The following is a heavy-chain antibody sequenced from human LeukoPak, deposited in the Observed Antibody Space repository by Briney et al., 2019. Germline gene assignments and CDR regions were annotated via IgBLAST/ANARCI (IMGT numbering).Heavy chain of an antibody. V-gene: IGHV1-24*01. Sequence: ASVTVSCTVSGYTLTELSMHWVRQAPGKGLEWMGGFDPEDGETIYAQKFQGRVTMTRDTSTSTAYMELSSLRSEDTAVYYCARDRRVTGYCTNGVCYTKYYFDYWGQGTLVTVSS. CDR2: FDPEDGET. CDR3: ARDRRVTGYCTNGVCYTKYYFDY. J-gene: IGHJ4*02. CDR1: GYTLTELS. D-gene: IGHD2-8*01.